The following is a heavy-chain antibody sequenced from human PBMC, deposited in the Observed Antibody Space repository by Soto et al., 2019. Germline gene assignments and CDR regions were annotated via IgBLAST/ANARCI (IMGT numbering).Heavy chain of an antibody. CDR2: ISYDGSNK. D-gene: IGHD6-6*01. V-gene: IGHV3-30*18. CDR1: GFTFSSYG. Sequence: GGSLRLSCAASGFTFSSYGMHWVRQAPGKGLEWVAVISYDGSNKYYADSAKGRFTISRDNSKNTLYLQMNSLRAEDTAVYYCAKSAARLYYYYYYGMDVWGQGTTVTVS. J-gene: IGHJ6*02. CDR3: AKSAARLYYYYYYGMDV.